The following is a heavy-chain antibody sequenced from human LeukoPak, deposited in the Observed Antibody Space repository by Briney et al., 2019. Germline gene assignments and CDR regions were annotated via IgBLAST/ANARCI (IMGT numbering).Heavy chain of an antibody. Sequence: GGSLRLSCAASGFNFSIYGVHWVRQAPGKGLEWVTFVRYDQSATVYADSVQGRFAISRDNSKNTVYLQMNSLRVGDTALYFCVKDQGECPGSRCYLRFLEYWGQGTLVIVSS. CDR2: VRYDQSAT. J-gene: IGHJ4*02. CDR1: GFNFSIYG. CDR3: VKDQGECPGSRCYLRFLEY. D-gene: IGHD3-3*01. V-gene: IGHV3-30*02.